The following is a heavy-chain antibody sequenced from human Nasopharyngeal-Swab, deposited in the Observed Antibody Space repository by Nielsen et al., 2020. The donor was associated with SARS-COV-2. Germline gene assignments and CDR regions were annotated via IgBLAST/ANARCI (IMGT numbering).Heavy chain of an antibody. J-gene: IGHJ3*02. Sequence: LKISCAASGFTFSSYAMSWVRQAPGKGLEWVSAISGSGGSTYYADSVKGRFTISRDNSKNTLYLQMNSLRAEDTAVYYCAKDVAYGGNGDAFDIWGQGTMVTVSS. CDR3: AKDVAYGGNGDAFDI. CDR1: GFTFSSYA. D-gene: IGHD4-23*01. CDR2: ISGSGGST. V-gene: IGHV3-23*01.